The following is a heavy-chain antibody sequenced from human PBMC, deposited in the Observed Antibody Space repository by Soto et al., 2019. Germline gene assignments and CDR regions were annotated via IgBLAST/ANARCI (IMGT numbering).Heavy chain of an antibody. CDR2: INQSGVT. Sequence: SETLSLTCAVYGGSISGYYWSWIRQPPGKGLEWIGEINQSGVTNYNPSLRSRVTMSEDTSKNQFSLKLTSVTATDTAIYYCSRGGRGGSRPTNSWGQGTLVTVSS. V-gene: IGHV4-34*01. D-gene: IGHD3-10*01. CDR1: GGSISGYY. CDR3: SRGGRGGSRPTNS. J-gene: IGHJ4*02.